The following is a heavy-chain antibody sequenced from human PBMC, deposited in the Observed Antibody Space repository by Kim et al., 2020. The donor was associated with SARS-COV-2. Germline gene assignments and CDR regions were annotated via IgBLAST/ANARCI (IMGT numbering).Heavy chain of an antibody. J-gene: IGHJ6*02. CDR3: ARCLWFGESHLAGMDV. V-gene: IGHV1-2*02. Sequence: KFQGRVTMTRDTSISTAYMELSRLRSDDTAVYYCARCLWFGESHLAGMDVWGQGTTVTVSS. D-gene: IGHD3-10*01.